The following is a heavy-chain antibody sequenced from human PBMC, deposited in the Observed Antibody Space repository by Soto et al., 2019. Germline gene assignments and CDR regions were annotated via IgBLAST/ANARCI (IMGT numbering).Heavy chain of an antibody. CDR3: ARSPVRSTYYGSVVD. V-gene: IGHV4-31*03. CDR1: GGSISSGGYY. Sequence: QVQLQESGPGLVKPSQTLSLTCTVSGGSISSGGYYWSWIRQHPGKGLEWIGYIYYSGSTYYNPSLKSRVTISVDTSKNQFSLKLSSVTAADTAVYYCARSPVRSTYYGSVVDWGQGTLVTVSS. CDR2: IYYSGST. J-gene: IGHJ4*02. D-gene: IGHD3-10*01.